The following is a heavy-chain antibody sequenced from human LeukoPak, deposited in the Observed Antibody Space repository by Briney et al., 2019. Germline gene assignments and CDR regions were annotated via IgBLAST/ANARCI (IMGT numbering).Heavy chain of an antibody. CDR3: ARGPDIVVASASYYFDY. CDR1: GDSISSSSYY. CDR2: INHSGST. V-gene: IGHV4-39*07. J-gene: IGHJ4*02. D-gene: IGHD2-2*01. Sequence: KPSETLSLTCTVSGDSISSSSYYWSWIRQPPGKGLEWIGEINHSGSTNYNPSLKSRVTISVDTSKNQFSLKLSSVTAADTAVYYCARGPDIVVASASYYFDYWGQGTLVTVSS.